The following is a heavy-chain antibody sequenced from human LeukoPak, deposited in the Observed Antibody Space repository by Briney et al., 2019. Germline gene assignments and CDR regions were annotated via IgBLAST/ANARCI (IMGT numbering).Heavy chain of an antibody. CDR1: GGSISSSSYY. CDR3: ARIQLLLWFGESDY. CDR2: IYYSGST. Sequence: KPSETLSLTCTVSGGSISSSSYYWGWIRQPPGKGLEWIGSIYYSGSTYYNPSLKSRVTISVDTSKNQFSLKLSSVTAADTAVYCCARIQLLLWFGESDYWGQGTLVTVSS. D-gene: IGHD3-10*01. V-gene: IGHV4-39*01. J-gene: IGHJ4*02.